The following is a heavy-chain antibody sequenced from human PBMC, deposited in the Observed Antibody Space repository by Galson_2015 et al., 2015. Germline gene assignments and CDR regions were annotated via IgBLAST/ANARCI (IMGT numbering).Heavy chain of an antibody. D-gene: IGHD1-26*01. CDR2: IKQDGSEK. CDR3: ARSIVGATTEGLDY. CDR1: GFTFSSYW. J-gene: IGHJ4*02. Sequence: FLRLSCAASGFTFSSYWMSWVRQAPGKGLEWVANIKQDGSEKYYVDSVKGRFTISRDNAKNSLYLQMNSLRAEDTAVYYCARSIVGATTEGLDYWGQGTLVTVSS. V-gene: IGHV3-7*01.